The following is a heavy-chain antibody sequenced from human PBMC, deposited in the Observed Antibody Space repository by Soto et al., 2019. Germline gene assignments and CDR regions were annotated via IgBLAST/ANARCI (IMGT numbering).Heavy chain of an antibody. J-gene: IGHJ4*02. CDR3: ARMEHDYSNDV. CDR2: IWYDGSNK. D-gene: IGHD4-4*01. V-gene: IGHV3-33*01. Sequence: QVQLVESGGGVVQPGRSLRLSCAASGFTFSSYGMHWVRQAPVKGLEWVAVIWYDGSNKYYADSVKGRFTISRDNSKNTLYLQMNSLRAEDTAVYYCARMEHDYSNDVWGQGTLVTVSS. CDR1: GFTFSSYG.